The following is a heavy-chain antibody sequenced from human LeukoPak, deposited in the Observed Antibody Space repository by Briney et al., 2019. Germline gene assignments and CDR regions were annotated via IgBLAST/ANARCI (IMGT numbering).Heavy chain of an antibody. CDR2: ISPGGGTT. J-gene: IGHJ4*02. Sequence: GGSLRLSCGVSGFAFGSEAMNWVRQSPARGLEWVASISPGGGTTYYADSVKGRFTISRDNSKNTLFLQMNSLRAEDTAVYYCAKDALISFRGAWSQSDYWGQGTLVTVSS. V-gene: IGHV3-23*01. D-gene: IGHD3-16*02. CDR3: AKDALISFRGAWSQSDY. CDR1: GFAFGSEA.